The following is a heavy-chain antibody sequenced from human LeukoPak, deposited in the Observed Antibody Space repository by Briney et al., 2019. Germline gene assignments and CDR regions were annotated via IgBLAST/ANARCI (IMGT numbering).Heavy chain of an antibody. V-gene: IGHV3-30*02. D-gene: IGHD3-10*01. Sequence: GGSVRLSCAASGFTFSSYGMHWVRQAPGKGLEWVAFIRYDGSNKYYADSVKGRFTISRDKSKNTLYLQMNSLRAEDTAVYYCAKDRGYYGSGSYYNIEYWGQGTLVTVSS. J-gene: IGHJ4*02. CDR1: GFTFSSYG. CDR3: AKDRGYYGSGSYYNIEY. CDR2: IRYDGSNK.